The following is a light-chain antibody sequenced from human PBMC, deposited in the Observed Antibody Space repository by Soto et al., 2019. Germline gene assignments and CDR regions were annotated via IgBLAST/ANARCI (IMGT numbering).Light chain of an antibody. Sequence: DIVMTQSPDSLAVSLGERATINCKSSQSVLHFSNNKNFLAWYQQKPGQPPKLLIYWASTRESGVPDRCSGSGSGTDFTLTISSLQAEDVAVYYCQQYYSTPLTFGGGTKVEIK. CDR2: WAS. CDR1: QSVLHFSNNKNF. J-gene: IGKJ4*01. CDR3: QQYYSTPLT. V-gene: IGKV4-1*01.